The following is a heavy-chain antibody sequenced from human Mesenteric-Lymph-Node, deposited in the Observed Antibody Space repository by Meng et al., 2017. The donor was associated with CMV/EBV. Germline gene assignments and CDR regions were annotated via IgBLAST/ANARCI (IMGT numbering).Heavy chain of an antibody. J-gene: IGHJ5*02. CDR1: GYIVTSYG. Sequence: SCKASGYIVTSYGISWVRKATGQGLEWMGWINTYNANTHHAQKFQDRVSMTTDTSTTTVYLELRSLRSDDTAIYYCARAYSSLNWFDPWGQGTLVTVSS. CDR3: ARAYSSLNWFDP. D-gene: IGHD3-22*01. V-gene: IGHV1-18*01. CDR2: INTYNANT.